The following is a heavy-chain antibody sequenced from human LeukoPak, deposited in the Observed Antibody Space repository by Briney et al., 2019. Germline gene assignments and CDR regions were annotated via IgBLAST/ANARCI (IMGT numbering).Heavy chain of an antibody. CDR2: ISWNSGSI. J-gene: IGHJ6*03. D-gene: IGHD6-6*01. CDR3: ARTGSSSSYYSYYYMDV. V-gene: IGHV3-9*01. Sequence: GRSLRLSCAASGFTFDEYAMHWVRQAPGKGLEWVSGISWNSGSIGYADSVKGRFTISRDNAKNSLYLQMSSLRAEDTAVYYCARTGSSSSYYSYYYMDVWGKGTTVTVSS. CDR1: GFTFDEYA.